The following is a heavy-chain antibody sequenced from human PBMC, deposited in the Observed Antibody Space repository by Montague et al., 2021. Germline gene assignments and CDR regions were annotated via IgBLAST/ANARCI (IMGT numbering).Heavy chain of an antibody. CDR1: GASITSNIYY. D-gene: IGHD6-13*01. CDR3: ARVFSSWYFGWFDP. CDR2: IYYSWNS. Sequence: SETLSLTCTVSGASITSNIYYWGWTRQSPGKGPEWIGSIYYSWNSFYQPSLKSRITIAVDTSKNQFSLKLSSVTAADTAIYYCARVFSSWYFGWFDPWGQGTLVTVSS. V-gene: IGHV4-39*07. J-gene: IGHJ5*02.